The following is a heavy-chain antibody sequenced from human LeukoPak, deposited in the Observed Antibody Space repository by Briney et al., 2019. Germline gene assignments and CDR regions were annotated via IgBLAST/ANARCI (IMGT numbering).Heavy chain of an antibody. J-gene: IGHJ6*02. D-gene: IGHD6-13*01. V-gene: IGHV4-59*01. CDR1: GGLISTYY. CDR2: IYYSGST. Sequence: PSETLSLTCTVSGGLISTYYWSWIRQPPGKGLEWIGYIYYSGSTNYNPSLKSRVTISVDTSKNQFSLKLTSVTAADTAEYYCARAPPSAAGYYYGLDVWGQETTVTVSS. CDR3: ARAPPSAAGYYYGLDV.